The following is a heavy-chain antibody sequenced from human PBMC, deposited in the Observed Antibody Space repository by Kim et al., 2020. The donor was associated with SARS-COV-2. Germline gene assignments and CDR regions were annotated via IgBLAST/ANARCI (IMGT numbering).Heavy chain of an antibody. J-gene: IGHJ6*02. Sequence: SETLSLTCTVSGGSISSSSYYWGWIRQPPGKGLEWIGSIYYSGSTYYNPSLKSRVTISVDTSKNQFSLKLSSVTAADTAVYYCARDWIYDSSGYGDYYYYGMDVWGQGTTVTVSS. D-gene: IGHD3-22*01. CDR3: ARDWIYDSSGYGDYYYYGMDV. CDR2: IYYSGST. V-gene: IGHV4-39*07. CDR1: GGSISSSSYY.